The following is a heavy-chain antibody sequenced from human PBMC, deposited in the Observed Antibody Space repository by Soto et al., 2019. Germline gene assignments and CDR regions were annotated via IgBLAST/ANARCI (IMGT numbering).Heavy chain of an antibody. CDR3: VRDPGGSGGGLWLSFYYGVDV. J-gene: IGHJ6*02. CDR1: GYAIGTGYY. CDR2: MYHAGTT. Sequence: LSLTCLVSGYAIGTGYYWAWVRQPPVKVLECLGSMYHAGTTYFNPSLKNRLTLSVDTSKNQFSLRLSSVTAADTAVYYCVRDPGGSGGGLWLSFYYGVDVWGQGTTVTVSS. D-gene: IGHD2-8*02. V-gene: IGHV4-38-2*02.